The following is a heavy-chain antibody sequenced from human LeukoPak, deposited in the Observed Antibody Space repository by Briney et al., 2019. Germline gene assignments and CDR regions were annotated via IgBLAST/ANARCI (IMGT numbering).Heavy chain of an antibody. CDR3: ARDSVDTAMVYYYYYGMDV. CDR1: GYTFTSYG. V-gene: IGHV1-18*01. J-gene: IGHJ6*02. Sequence: ASVKVSCKASGYTFTSYGISWVRQAPGQGLEWMGWISAYNGNTNYAQKLQGRVTMTTDTSTSTAYMELRSLRSDDTAVYYCARDSVDTAMVYYYYYGMDVWGQGTTVTVSS. CDR2: ISAYNGNT. D-gene: IGHD5-18*01.